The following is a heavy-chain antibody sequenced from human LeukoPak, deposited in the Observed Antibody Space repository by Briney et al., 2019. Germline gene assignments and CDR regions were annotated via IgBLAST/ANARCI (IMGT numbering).Heavy chain of an antibody. J-gene: IGHJ4*02. CDR2: IYGAAET. CDR1: GLTVSSNY. Sequence: GGSLRLSCALSGLTVSSNYMAWVRQAPGKGLEWVTVIYGAAETYYVDSVRGRFTISRDNSKNTVYLQMNRLRPEDTAVYYCARDGKSGEMASFDYWGQGTLVTVSS. D-gene: IGHD5-24*01. CDR3: ARDGKSGEMASFDY. V-gene: IGHV3-66*02.